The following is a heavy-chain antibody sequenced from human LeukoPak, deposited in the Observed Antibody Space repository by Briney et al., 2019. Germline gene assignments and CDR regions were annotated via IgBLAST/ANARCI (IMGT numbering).Heavy chain of an antibody. CDR1: GGSISSYY. Sequence: SETLSLTCTVSGGSISSYYWSWIRQPAGKGLEWIGRIYTSGSTNYNPSLKSRVTMSVDTSKNQFSLKLSSVTAADTAVYYCARSNPVVPAAIGWFDPWGQGTLVTVSS. CDR3: ARSNPVVPAAIGWFDP. V-gene: IGHV4-4*07. D-gene: IGHD2-2*02. J-gene: IGHJ5*02. CDR2: IYTSGST.